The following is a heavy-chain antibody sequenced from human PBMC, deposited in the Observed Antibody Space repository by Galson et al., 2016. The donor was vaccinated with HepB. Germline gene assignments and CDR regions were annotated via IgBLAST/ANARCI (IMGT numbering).Heavy chain of an antibody. CDR2: TYYRSKWYN. Sequence: CAIAWDSVSSNSAAWTWIRQSPLRGLEWLGRTYYRSKWYNDYAVSVKSRISIHPDTSKNQFSLQLNSVTPEDTAVYYCARVRCSPFRCQNWFDPWGQGTLVTVAS. V-gene: IGHV6-1*01. J-gene: IGHJ5*02. D-gene: IGHD2-15*01. CDR1: WDSVSSNSAA. CDR3: ARVRCSPFRCQNWFDP.